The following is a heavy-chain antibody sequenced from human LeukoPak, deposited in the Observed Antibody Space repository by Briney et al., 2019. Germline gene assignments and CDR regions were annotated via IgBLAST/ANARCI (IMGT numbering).Heavy chain of an antibody. D-gene: IGHD3-16*01. CDR2: ISAYNGNT. V-gene: IGHV1-18*01. Sequence: ASVKVSFKASGYTFTSYGISWVRQAPGQGLEWMGWISAYNGNTNYAQKLQGRVTMTRDTSTSTVYMELRSLRSEDTAVYYCERDFRATFGGVMASAFDYWGQGTLVTVSP. J-gene: IGHJ4*02. CDR3: ERDFRATFGGVMASAFDY. CDR1: GYTFTSYG.